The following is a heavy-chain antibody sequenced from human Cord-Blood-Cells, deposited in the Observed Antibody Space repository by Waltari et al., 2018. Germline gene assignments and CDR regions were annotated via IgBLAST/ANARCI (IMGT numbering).Heavy chain of an antibody. CDR2: INHSGST. CDR3: ARGRLGIAARPFDY. J-gene: IGHJ4*02. Sequence: QVQLQPWGAGLLKPSEPLSLTCAVYGGSFSGYYWSWIRQPPGKGLEWIGEINHSGSTNYNPSLKSRVTISVDTSKNQFSLKLSSVTAADTAVYYCARGRLGIAARPFDYWGQGTLVTVSS. V-gene: IGHV4-34*01. CDR1: GGSFSGYY. D-gene: IGHD6-6*01.